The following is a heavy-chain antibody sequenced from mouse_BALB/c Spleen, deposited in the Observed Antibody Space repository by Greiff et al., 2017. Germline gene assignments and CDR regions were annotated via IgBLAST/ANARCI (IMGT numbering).Heavy chain of an antibody. CDR2: IWGGGST. CDR3: ASQDYYGSSFAY. Sequence: VKLMESGPGLVAPSQSLSITCTVSGFSLSRYSVHWVRQPPGKGLEWLGMIWGGGSTDYNSALKSRLSISKDNSKSQVFLKMNSLQTDDTAMYYYASQDYYGSSFAYWGQGTLVTVSA. V-gene: IGHV2-6-4*01. D-gene: IGHD1-1*01. CDR1: GFSLSRYS. J-gene: IGHJ3*01.